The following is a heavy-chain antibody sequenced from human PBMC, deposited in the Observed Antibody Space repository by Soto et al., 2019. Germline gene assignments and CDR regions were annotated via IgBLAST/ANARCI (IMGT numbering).Heavy chain of an antibody. D-gene: IGHD4-17*01. CDR3: ARGGDYGGNYWYFDL. V-gene: IGHV1-18*01. Sequence: ASVKGSCKGSGFTFTSSAVGWVRQALGQGLEWMGWISACNGNTNYAQKLQDRVTMTTDTSTSTAYMELRSLRSDDTAVYYCARGGDYGGNYWYFDLWGSGTLVTVSS. CDR1: GFTFTSSA. CDR2: ISACNGNT. J-gene: IGHJ2*01.